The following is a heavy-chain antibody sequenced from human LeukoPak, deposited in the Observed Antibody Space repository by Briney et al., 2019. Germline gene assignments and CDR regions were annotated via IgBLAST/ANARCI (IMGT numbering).Heavy chain of an antibody. D-gene: IGHD2-2*02. CDR1: GGSISSSSYY. V-gene: IGHV4-39*07. Sequence: PSETLSLTCTVSGGSISSSSYYWGWIRQPPGKGLEWIGSIYYSGSTYYNPSLKSRVTISVDTSKNQFSLKLSSVTAADTAIYYCARGYCSPNSCYIGWVQNWFDPWGQGTLVTVSS. J-gene: IGHJ5*02. CDR2: IYYSGST. CDR3: ARGYCSPNSCYIGWVQNWFDP.